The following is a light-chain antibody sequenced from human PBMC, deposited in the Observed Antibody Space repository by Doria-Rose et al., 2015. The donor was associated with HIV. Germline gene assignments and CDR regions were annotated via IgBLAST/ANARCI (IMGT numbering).Light chain of an antibody. CDR3: QSYDSSLSAMV. CDR2: ANS. J-gene: IGLJ1*01. CDR1: SSNIGVGHD. Sequence: APGQRVTISCTGGSSNIGVGHDVHWYQLLPGTAPKLLIYANSIRPSAVPDRFSASRSGASASLAIAGLQAEDEADYYCQSYDSSLSAMVFGAGTKVTVL. V-gene: IGLV1-40*03.